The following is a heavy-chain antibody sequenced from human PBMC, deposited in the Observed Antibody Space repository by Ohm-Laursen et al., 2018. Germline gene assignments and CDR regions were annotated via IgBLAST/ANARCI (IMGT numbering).Heavy chain of an antibody. V-gene: IGHV3-30*18. CDR3: AKDVGVAFAYDS. J-gene: IGHJ4*02. CDR1: GFTFNNFG. Sequence: SLRLSCSASGFTFNNFGMHWVRQAPGKGLEWVAVVSYDERYKNYVDSVKGRFTVSRDNSKDTLYLQMNSLRNEDTAIYYCAKDVGVAFAYDSWGQGTLVTISS. D-gene: IGHD2-15*01. CDR2: VSYDERYK.